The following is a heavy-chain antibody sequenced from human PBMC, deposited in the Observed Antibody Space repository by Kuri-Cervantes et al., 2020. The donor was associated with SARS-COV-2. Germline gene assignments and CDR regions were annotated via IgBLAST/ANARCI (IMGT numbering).Heavy chain of an antibody. CDR3: AGGGSSGWSQLEY. D-gene: IGHD6-19*01. Sequence: GGSLRLSCAASGFTFSSYAMHWVRQAPGKGLEWVAVISYDGSNKYYADSVKGRFTISRDNSKNTLYLQMNSLRAEDTAVYYCAGGGSSGWSQLEYWGQGTLVIVSS. J-gene: IGHJ4*02. CDR2: ISYDGSNK. V-gene: IGHV3-30*04. CDR1: GFTFSSYA.